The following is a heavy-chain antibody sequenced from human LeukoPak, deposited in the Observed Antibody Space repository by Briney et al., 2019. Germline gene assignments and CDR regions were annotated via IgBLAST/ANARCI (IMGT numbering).Heavy chain of an antibody. Sequence: GSLRLSCAASGFTFSGSWVSWVRPAPGEGLEWVASIKRDESAIFYLASVKGRFTISRDNARKLLFFQMKTFKAEDTAVYYCAKLLGDATTYDYWGQGALVTVSS. D-gene: IGHD1-1*01. J-gene: IGHJ4*02. CDR1: GFTFSGSW. CDR3: AKLLGDATTYDY. CDR2: IKRDESAI. V-gene: IGHV3-7*01.